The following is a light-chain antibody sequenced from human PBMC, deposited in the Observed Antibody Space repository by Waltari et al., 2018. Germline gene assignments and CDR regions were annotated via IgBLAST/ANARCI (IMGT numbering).Light chain of an antibody. CDR3: GSYTARSTYV. Sequence: QSALTQPASVSGSPGQSITISCTGANSDVGGYNYVSWYQQYPGKAPKLIIYDVTQRPSGISNLFSGSKSGNTASLTISGLQTEDEAYYHCGSYTARSTYVFGTGTKVTVL. V-gene: IGLV2-14*03. J-gene: IGLJ1*01. CDR2: DVT. CDR1: NSDVGGYNY.